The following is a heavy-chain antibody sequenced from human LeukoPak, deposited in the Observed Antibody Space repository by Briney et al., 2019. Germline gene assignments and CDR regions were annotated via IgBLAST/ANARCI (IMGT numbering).Heavy chain of an antibody. CDR1: GYTFTTYG. CDR2: INPNSGGT. CDR3: ARDTNLPNCSSTSCQRGYYYYMDV. D-gene: IGHD2-2*01. Sequence: ASVKVSCKASGYTFTTYGISWVRQAPGQGLEWMGWINPNSGGTNYAQKFQGRVTMTRDTSISTAYMELSRLRSDDTAVYYCARDTNLPNCSSTSCQRGYYYYMDVWGKGTTVTVSS. V-gene: IGHV1-2*02. J-gene: IGHJ6*03.